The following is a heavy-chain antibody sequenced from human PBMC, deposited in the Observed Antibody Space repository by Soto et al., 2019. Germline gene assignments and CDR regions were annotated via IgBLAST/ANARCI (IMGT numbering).Heavy chain of an antibody. Sequence: SETLSLTCAVSGESLTAYYWTRIRQSPGKGLEWIGEISHGEGTDYNPSLKSRVSISMDTSKNQFSLNLNSVSAPLTAVYYCLLSGVSMLRRLHFSGSWGLGTRITVSA. CDR1: GESLTAYY. D-gene: IGHD3-10*01. CDR3: LLSGVSMLRRLHFSGS. CDR2: ISHGEGT. J-gene: IGHJ1*01. V-gene: IGHV4-34*01.